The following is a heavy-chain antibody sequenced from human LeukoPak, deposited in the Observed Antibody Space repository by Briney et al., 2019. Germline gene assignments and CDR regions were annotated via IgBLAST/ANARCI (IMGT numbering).Heavy chain of an antibody. CDR3: AELGITMIGGV. Sequence: PGGSLRLSCAASGFTFHDFSMHWVRQTPGKGLEWVSGISWNSVNIGYADSVKGRFTISRDNAKNSLFLQMNSLRAEDTAVYYCAELGITMIGGVWGKGTTVTISS. CDR2: ISWNSVNI. J-gene: IGHJ6*04. CDR1: GFTFHDFS. D-gene: IGHD3-10*02. V-gene: IGHV3-9*01.